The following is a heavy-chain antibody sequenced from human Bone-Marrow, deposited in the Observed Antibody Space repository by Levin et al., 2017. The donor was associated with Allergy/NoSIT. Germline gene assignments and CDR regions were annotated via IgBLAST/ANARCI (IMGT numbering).Heavy chain of an antibody. J-gene: IGHJ4*02. D-gene: IGHD2-15*01. CDR3: ARGCSGNSCYSDFDY. CDR1: GFPFSTYA. Sequence: SCAASGFPFSTYAMYWVRQAPGKGLEWVSSISFSSTYIYSADSVKGRFTISRDNAKSSLYLQMNSLRAEDTAVYYCARGCSGNSCYSDFDYWGQGALVTVSS. V-gene: IGHV3-21*01. CDR2: ISFSSTYI.